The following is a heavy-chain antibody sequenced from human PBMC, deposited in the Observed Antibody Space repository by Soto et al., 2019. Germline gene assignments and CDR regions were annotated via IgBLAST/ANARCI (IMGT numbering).Heavy chain of an antibody. J-gene: IGHJ4*02. V-gene: IGHV1-18*01. D-gene: IGHD2-15*01. CDR1: GYTFTSYG. CDR3: ARYCRGGSCYSALFY. CDR2: ISAYNGNT. Sequence: ASVKVSCKASGYTFTSYGISWVRQAPGQGLEWMGWISAYNGNTNYAQKLQGRVTMTTDTSTSTAYMELRSLRSDDTAVYYCARYCRGGSCYSALFYWGQGTLVNVSS.